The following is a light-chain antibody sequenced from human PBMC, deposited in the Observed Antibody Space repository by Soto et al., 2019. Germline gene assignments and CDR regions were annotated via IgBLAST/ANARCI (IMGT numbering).Light chain of an antibody. CDR2: DAS. V-gene: IGKV3-15*01. CDR3: QQYNNWPPSIT. Sequence: EIVLTQSPGTLSLSPGERATLSCRASQSVSSTYLAWYQQKPGQAPRLLIYDASRRATGIPARFSGSGSGTEFTLTISSLQSEDFAVYYCQQYNNWPPSITFGQGTRLEIK. CDR1: QSVSSTY. J-gene: IGKJ5*01.